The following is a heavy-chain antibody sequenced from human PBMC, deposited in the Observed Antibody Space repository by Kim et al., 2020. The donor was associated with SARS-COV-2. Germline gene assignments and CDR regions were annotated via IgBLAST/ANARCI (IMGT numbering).Heavy chain of an antibody. V-gene: IGHV4-59*13. CDR2: IHYSGST. Sequence: SETLSLTCTVSGASISDFYWSWIRQPPGQGLEWFGYIHYSGSTSYNPSLQNRVTLSVDSSKNQFSLKVTSMTVADTAMYYCARGHHGHSYWGQGTLVTVSS. CDR3: ARGHHGHSY. D-gene: IGHD3-3*02. J-gene: IGHJ4*02. CDR1: GASISDFY.